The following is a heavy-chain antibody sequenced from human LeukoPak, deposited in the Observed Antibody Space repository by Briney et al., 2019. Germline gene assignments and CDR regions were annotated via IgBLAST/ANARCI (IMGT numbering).Heavy chain of an antibody. CDR1: GGSLRCYY. CDR3: AKIPKGGDGLTSADQIYFDI. CDR2: FYFKWNT. D-gene: IGHD2-21*01. V-gene: IGHV4-59*08. J-gene: IGHJ2*01. Sequence: LGNPSPTRTVPGGSLRCYYWGWVPQPPREGPEGGGYFYFKWNTNNNPSLKSRVTMSVDTSNNQFSLRLSSVTAADTAVYYCAKIPKGGDGLTSADQIYFDIWGRGTLVIVSS.